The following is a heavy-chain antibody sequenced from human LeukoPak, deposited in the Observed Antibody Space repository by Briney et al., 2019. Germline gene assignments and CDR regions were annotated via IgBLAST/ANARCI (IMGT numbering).Heavy chain of an antibody. J-gene: IGHJ4*02. Sequence: TSETLSLTCAVYGGSFSGYYWSWIRQPPGKGLEWIGEINHSGSTNYNPSLKSRVTVSVDTSKNQFSLKLSSVTAADTAVYYCAKEEPRDYGDYVVPDYFDYWGQGTLVTVSS. CDR2: INHSGST. CDR1: GGSFSGYY. V-gene: IGHV4-34*01. CDR3: AKEEPRDYGDYVVPDYFDY. D-gene: IGHD4-17*01.